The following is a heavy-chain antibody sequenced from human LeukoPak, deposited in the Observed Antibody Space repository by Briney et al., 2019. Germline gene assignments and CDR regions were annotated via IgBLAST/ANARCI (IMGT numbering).Heavy chain of an antibody. CDR2: ISYDGRVK. J-gene: IGHJ4*02. Sequence: AGGSLRLSCAASEFTFSSYGMHWVRQAPGKGLEWVAVISYDGRVKYYADSVRGRFTISRDNSKNMLYLQMDSLRAEDTAVYYCTKEITAHTAVAVDYWGQGTLVTVSS. D-gene: IGHD5-18*01. V-gene: IGHV3-30*18. CDR1: EFTFSSYG. CDR3: TKEITAHTAVAVDY.